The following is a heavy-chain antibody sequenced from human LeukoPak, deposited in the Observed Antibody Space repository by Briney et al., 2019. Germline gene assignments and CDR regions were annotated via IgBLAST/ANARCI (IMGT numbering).Heavy chain of an antibody. D-gene: IGHD6-19*01. Sequence: GGSLRLSCAASGFIFNDYIMHWVRQVPGKSLEWVSVISWDGSDTYYADSVEGRFTVSRDNDQKSLYLQMNSLRAEDTAFYYCVRPKLGVLETSVWYKDFFQHWGQGTLVTVSS. V-gene: IGHV3-43*01. J-gene: IGHJ1*01. CDR2: ISWDGSDT. CDR3: VRPKLGVLETSVWYKDFFQH. CDR1: GFIFNDYI.